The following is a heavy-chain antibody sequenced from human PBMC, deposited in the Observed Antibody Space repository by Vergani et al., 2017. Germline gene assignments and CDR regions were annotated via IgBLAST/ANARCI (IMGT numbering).Heavy chain of an antibody. CDR1: GFTLSNYD. V-gene: IGHV3-30*02. CDR2: IQFDGSNQ. D-gene: IGHD3-16*01. CDR3: AKHFRGWGIDY. J-gene: IGHJ4*02. Sequence: VQLVESGGGVVRPGGSLRLSCVGSGFTLSNYDMQWIRQGPGKGLEFVAFIQFDGSNQYYADSVKGRFTLSRDFSKNTLYLQMNSLRTDDTATYYCAKHFRGWGIDYWGQGTQVIVSS.